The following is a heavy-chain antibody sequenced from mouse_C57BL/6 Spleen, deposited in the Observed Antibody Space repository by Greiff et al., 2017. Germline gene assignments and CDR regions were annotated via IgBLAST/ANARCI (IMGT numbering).Heavy chain of an antibody. D-gene: IGHD1-1*01. CDR3: ARVTTVVADYAMDY. J-gene: IGHJ4*01. CDR1: GYTFTDYY. Sequence: VQLQQSGPELVKPGASVKISCKASGYTFTDYYMNWVKQSHGKSLEWIGDINPNNGGTSYNQKFKGKATLTVDKSSSTAYMELRSLTSEDSAVYYCARVTTVVADYAMDYWGQGTSVTVSS. CDR2: INPNNGGT. V-gene: IGHV1-26*01.